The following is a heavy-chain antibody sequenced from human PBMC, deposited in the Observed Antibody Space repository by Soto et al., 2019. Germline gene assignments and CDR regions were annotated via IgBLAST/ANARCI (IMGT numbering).Heavy chain of an antibody. J-gene: IGHJ5*02. CDR1: GFDFNTYG. V-gene: IGHV3-30*18. CDR3: AKDSSVTAAGSGGWFDP. Sequence: QVQLVESGGGVVQPGRSLRLSCAASGFDFNTYGLHWVRQAPGKGLEWVAAISFDGGNQYYADSVKGRFTISRDKSISTLYLQMNSLGAEDTATYFCAKDSSVTAAGSGGWFDPWGPGTLVIVSS. CDR2: ISFDGGNQ. D-gene: IGHD6-13*01.